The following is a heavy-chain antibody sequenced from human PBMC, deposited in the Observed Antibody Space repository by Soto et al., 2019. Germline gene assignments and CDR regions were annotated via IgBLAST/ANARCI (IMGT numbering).Heavy chain of an antibody. J-gene: IGHJ4*02. CDR2: LSPSGDNT. D-gene: IGHD3-9*01. Sequence: GSLGLACTASGCPLTSYGMNGVRQAPGRGLEWVSTLSPSGDNTHYADSVKGRFTISRDNSKNTLFLQMNSLRAEDTAVYYCAKDPSTGFSDYWGMGTPVTVYS. CDR3: AKDPSTGFSDY. CDR1: GCPLTSYG. V-gene: IGHV3-23*01.